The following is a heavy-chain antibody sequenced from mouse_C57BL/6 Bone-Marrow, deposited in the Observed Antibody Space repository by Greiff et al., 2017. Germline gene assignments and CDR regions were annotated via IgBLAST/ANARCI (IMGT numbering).Heavy chain of an antibody. J-gene: IGHJ3*01. Sequence: EVQRVEYGGGLVKPGGSLKLSCAASGFTFSSYAMSWVRQTPEKRLEWVATISDGGSYTYYPDNVKGRFTISRDHAKNNLYLQMSHLKSEDTAMYYCAKLFAYWGQGTLVTVSA. V-gene: IGHV5-4*01. CDR2: ISDGGSYT. CDR1: GFTFSSYA. CDR3: AKLFAY.